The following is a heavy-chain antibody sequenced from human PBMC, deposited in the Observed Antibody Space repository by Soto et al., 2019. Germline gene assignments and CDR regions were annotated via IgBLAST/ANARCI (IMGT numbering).Heavy chain of an antibody. CDR2: MYNTGST. CDR3: ARDLWGYCGTDCYPLDV. D-gene: IGHD2-21*02. V-gene: IGHV4-59*01. J-gene: IGHJ6*02. CDR1: GGSISGYY. Sequence: PSETLSLTCTVSGGSISGYYWSWIRQPPGKGLEWIGYMYNTGSTVYNPSIKSRVTISVDTSKSQLSLKLNSVTAADTAVYYCARDLWGYCGTDCYPLDVWGQGTTVTV.